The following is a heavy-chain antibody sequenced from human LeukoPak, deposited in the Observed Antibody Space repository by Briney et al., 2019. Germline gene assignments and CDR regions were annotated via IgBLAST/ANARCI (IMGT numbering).Heavy chain of an antibody. CDR1: GFTFSNYA. D-gene: IGHD3-10*01. Sequence: GGSLRLSCATSGFTFSNYAMNWVRQAPGMGLQWVSAISSGSGTTYYADSVKGRFTVSRDNSKNTLYLQMNSLRAEDTAVYFCAKTVMITEEYDYWGQGTLVTVPS. J-gene: IGHJ4*02. V-gene: IGHV3-23*01. CDR2: ISSGSGTT. CDR3: AKTVMITEEYDY.